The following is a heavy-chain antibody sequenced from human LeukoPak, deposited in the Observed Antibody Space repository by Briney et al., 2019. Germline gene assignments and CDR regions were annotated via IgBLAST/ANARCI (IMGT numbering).Heavy chain of an antibody. CDR2: IYYSGST. Sequence: PSETLSLTCAVYGGSFSGYYWSWIRQPPGKGLEWIGSIYYSGSTYYNPSLKSRVTISVDTSKNQFSLKLSSVTAADTAVYYCARDYGDPQGYWGQGTLVTVSS. V-gene: IGHV4-34*01. CDR3: ARDYGDPQGY. J-gene: IGHJ4*02. CDR1: GGSFSGYY. D-gene: IGHD4-17*01.